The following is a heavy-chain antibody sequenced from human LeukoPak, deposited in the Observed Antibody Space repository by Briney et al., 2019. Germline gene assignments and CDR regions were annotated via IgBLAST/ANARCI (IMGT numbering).Heavy chain of an antibody. CDR3: ARIITAAGTDF. CDR1: GFSFSNCG. V-gene: IGHV3-23*01. Sequence: TGGSLRLSCAASGFSFSNCGMNWVRQAPGKGLEWVSAIGGSGTTTYYAASVKGRFTISRDNSKSTLYLQMNSLRAEDTAVYYCARIITAAGTDFWGQGTLVTVSS. D-gene: IGHD6-13*01. CDR2: IGGSGTTT. J-gene: IGHJ4*02.